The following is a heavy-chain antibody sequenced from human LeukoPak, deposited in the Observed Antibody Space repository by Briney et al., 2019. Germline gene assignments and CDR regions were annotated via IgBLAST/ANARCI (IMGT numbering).Heavy chain of an antibody. J-gene: IGHJ4*02. CDR2: IYYSGST. V-gene: IGHV4-39*07. Sequence: SETLSLTCTVSGGSISSSSYYWGWIRQPPGKGQEWIGSIYYSGSTYYNPSLKSRVTISVDTSKNQFSLKLSSVTAADTAVYYCARDRRRSIAARGPFDYWGPGTLVTVSS. CDR1: GGSISSSSYY. CDR3: ARDRRRSIAARGPFDY. D-gene: IGHD6-6*01.